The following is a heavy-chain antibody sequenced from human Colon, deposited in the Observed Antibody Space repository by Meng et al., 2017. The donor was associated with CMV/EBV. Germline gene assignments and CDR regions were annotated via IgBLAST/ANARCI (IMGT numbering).Heavy chain of an antibody. Sequence: CAASGFTYSDYYMSWIRQAPGKGLEWVSYISSSGSTIYYADSVKGRFTISRDNAKNSLYLQMNSLRAEDTAVYYCARAWSGFNWFDPWGQGTLVTVSS. D-gene: IGHD3-3*01. J-gene: IGHJ5*02. CDR1: GFTYSDYY. V-gene: IGHV3-11*04. CDR3: ARAWSGFNWFDP. CDR2: ISSSGSTI.